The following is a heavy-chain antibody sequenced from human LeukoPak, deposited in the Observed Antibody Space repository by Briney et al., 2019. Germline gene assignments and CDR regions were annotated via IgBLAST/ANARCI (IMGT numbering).Heavy chain of an antibody. CDR3: ARGLDDY. Sequence: KPSETLSLTCTVSGGSISSSSYYWGWIRQPPGKGLEWIGTIYSGGTTYYSPSLKSRVTISLDTSKNQFSLKLSSVTAADTAVYHCARGLDDYWGQGTLVTVSS. V-gene: IGHV4-39*07. CDR2: IYSGGTT. J-gene: IGHJ4*02. CDR1: GGSISSSSYY. D-gene: IGHD1-1*01.